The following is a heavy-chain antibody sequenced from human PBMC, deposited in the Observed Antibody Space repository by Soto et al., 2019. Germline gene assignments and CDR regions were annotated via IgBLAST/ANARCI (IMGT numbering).Heavy chain of an antibody. CDR3: SSSGWSNGVDY. CDR1: GGSVSSGSYY. D-gene: IGHD6-19*01. V-gene: IGHV4-61*01. J-gene: IGHJ4*02. Sequence: SETLSLTCTVSGGSVSSGSYYWSWIRQPPGKGLEWIGYIYNSGSTNYNPSLKSRVTISVDTSKNQFSLKLSSVTAADTAVYYCSSSGWSNGVDYWGQGTLVTVSS. CDR2: IYNSGST.